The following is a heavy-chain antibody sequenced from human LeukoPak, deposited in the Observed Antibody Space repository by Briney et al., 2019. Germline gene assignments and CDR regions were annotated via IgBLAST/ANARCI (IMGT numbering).Heavy chain of an antibody. J-gene: IGHJ5*02. CDR2: IYYSGST. CDR3: ARHGSLYSWFDP. D-gene: IGHD3-10*01. Sequence: PSETLSLTCAVSGNSISSGYYWGWIRPPPGKGLEWIGSIYYSGSTYYNPSLKSRVTISVDTSKNQFSLKLSSVTAADTAVYYCARHGSLYSWFDPGAREPWSPPPQ. CDR1: GNSISSGYY. V-gene: IGHV4-38-2*01.